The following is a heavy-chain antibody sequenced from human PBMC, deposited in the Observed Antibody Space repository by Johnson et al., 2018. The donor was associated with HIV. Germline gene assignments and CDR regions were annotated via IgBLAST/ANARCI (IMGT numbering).Heavy chain of an antibody. J-gene: IGHJ3*02. V-gene: IGHV3-30*18. CDR2: ISYDGTDK. Sequence: QVQLVESGGGLVQPGGSLRLSCAASGFTFSSYDMHWVRQAPGKGMDWVAFISYDGTDKYYSDSVKGRFTISRDNSKNTLYLQMNSLRAEDTAVYYCAKVAVATAAGGVALDIWGPGTMVTVSS. CDR1: GFTFSSYD. D-gene: IGHD6-13*01. CDR3: AKVAVATAAGGVALDI.